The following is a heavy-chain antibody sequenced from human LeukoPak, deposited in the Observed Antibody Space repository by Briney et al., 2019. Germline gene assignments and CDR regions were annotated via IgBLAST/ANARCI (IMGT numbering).Heavy chain of an antibody. Sequence: PSETLSLTCTVSGGSISSSSYYWGWIRQPPGKGLEWIGSIYYSGSTYYNPSLKSRVTISVDTSKNQFSLKLSSVTAADTAVYYCARQSGIAAAIDYWGQGTLVTVSS. CDR1: GGSISSSSYY. D-gene: IGHD6-13*01. CDR2: IYYSGST. CDR3: ARQSGIAAAIDY. V-gene: IGHV4-39*01. J-gene: IGHJ4*02.